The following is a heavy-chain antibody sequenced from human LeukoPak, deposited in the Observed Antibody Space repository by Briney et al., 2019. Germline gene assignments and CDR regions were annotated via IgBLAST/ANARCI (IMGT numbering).Heavy chain of an antibody. Sequence: PGGSLRLSCAASGFTFSSYWMSWVRQAPGKGLEWVANIKQDGSEKYYVDSVEGRFTISRDNAKNSLYLQMNSLRAEDTAVYHCARDLAYYDILTGYLVDDYWGQGTLVTVSS. V-gene: IGHV3-7*01. CDR1: GFTFSSYW. J-gene: IGHJ4*02. D-gene: IGHD3-9*01. CDR2: IKQDGSEK. CDR3: ARDLAYYDILTGYLVDDY.